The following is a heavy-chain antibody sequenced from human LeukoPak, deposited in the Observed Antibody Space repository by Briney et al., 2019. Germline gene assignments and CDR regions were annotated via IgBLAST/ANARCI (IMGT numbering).Heavy chain of an antibody. D-gene: IGHD7-27*01. CDR2: FDPEDDET. CDR1: GYTFSQLS. CDR3: ARGGVDMSNWGSSGNDAFDI. Sequence: ASVKVSCKVSGYTFSQLSMHWVRQAPGKGLEWMGGFDPEDDETFYAQKFQGRVTMTEDTSTDTAYMELTSLTSEDTAVYYCARGGVDMSNWGSSGNDAFDIWGQGTMVTVSS. V-gene: IGHV1-24*01. J-gene: IGHJ3*02.